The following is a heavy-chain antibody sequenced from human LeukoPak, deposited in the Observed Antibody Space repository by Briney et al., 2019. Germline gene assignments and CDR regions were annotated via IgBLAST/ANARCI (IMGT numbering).Heavy chain of an antibody. V-gene: IGHV4-59*01. Sequence: LRLSCAASGFTFSNYEMHWVRQAPGKGLEWIGNMYYSGSTYYNPSLKSRVTISVDTSKNQFSLKLSSVTAADTAVYYCARVGGKTYYYYYMDVWGKGTTVTISS. CDR1: GFTFSNYE. CDR2: MYYSGST. J-gene: IGHJ6*03. D-gene: IGHD4-23*01. CDR3: ARVGGKTYYYYYMDV.